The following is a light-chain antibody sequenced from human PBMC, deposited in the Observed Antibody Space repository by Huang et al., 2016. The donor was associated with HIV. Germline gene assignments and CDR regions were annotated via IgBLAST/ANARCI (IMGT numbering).Light chain of an antibody. CDR3: LQSYSMFRT. J-gene: IGKJ2*01. CDR1: QNIDIY. CDR2: TAS. V-gene: IGKV1-39*01. Sequence: EIQMTQSPSSLSASVGDTVTITCRASQNIDIYLNWNQQRPGKAPKLLIYTASSSQTGVPSRFSSSGSGTDFTLTIDILQPEDFATYYCLQSYSMFRTFGQGTKLDFK.